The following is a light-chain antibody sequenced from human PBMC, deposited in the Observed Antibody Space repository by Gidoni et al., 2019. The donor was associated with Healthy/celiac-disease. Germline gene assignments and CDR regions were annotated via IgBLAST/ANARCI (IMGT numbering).Light chain of an antibody. CDR3: SSFTTISTRV. J-gene: IGLJ2*01. V-gene: IGLV2-14*03. Sequence: QSALTQPSSVSVSPGQSITISCTGTSNDVGRYNYFSWYQQHPGNAPKLMIYVVSNRPSGVSNRFSGSKSANTASLTISVLQAEDEADYYCSSFTTISTRVFGGGTKLTVL. CDR1: SNDVGRYNY. CDR2: VVS.